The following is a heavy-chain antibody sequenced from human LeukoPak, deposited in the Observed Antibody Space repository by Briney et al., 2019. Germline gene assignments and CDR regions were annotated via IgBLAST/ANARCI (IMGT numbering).Heavy chain of an antibody. D-gene: IGHD1-26*01. CDR1: GFTFSSYG. J-gene: IGHJ4*02. CDR2: IWYDGSNK. CDR3: AKDDGGSSYSDY. V-gene: IGHV3-33*06. Sequence: GGSLRLSCAASGFTFSSYGMHWVRQAPGKGLEWVAVIWYDGSNKYYADSVKGRFTISRDNSKNTLYLQMNSLRAEDTAVYYCAKDDGGSSYSDYWGQGTLVTVSS.